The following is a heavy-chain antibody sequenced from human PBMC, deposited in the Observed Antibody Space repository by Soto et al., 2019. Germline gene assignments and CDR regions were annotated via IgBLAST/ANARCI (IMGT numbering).Heavy chain of an antibody. Sequence: EVQLVESRGGLVQPGRTLRLTCAASGFTFDDYAMHWVRQAPGKGLEWVSGISWNSGSIGYADSVKGRFTISRDNAKNSLYLQINSLRAEDTALYYCAKDPPRGDFWSGLFDYCGQGTLVTVSS. CDR1: GFTFDDYA. V-gene: IGHV3-9*01. CDR3: AKDPPRGDFWSGLFDY. CDR2: ISWNSGSI. J-gene: IGHJ4*02. D-gene: IGHD3-3*01.